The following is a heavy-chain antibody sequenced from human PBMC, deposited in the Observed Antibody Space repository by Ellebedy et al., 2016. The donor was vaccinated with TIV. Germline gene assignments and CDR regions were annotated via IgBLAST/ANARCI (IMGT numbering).Heavy chain of an antibody. J-gene: IGHJ6*02. CDR3: AKDLYYYDSSGYSTYYYYGMDV. V-gene: IGHV3-30*18. CDR2: ISYDGSNK. Sequence: GESLKISXAASGFTFSSYGMHWVRQAPGKGLEWVAVISYDGSNKYYADSVKGRFTISRDNSKNTLYLQMNGLRAEDTAVYYCAKDLYYYDSSGYSTYYYYGMDVWGQGTTVTVSS. CDR1: GFTFSSYG. D-gene: IGHD3-22*01.